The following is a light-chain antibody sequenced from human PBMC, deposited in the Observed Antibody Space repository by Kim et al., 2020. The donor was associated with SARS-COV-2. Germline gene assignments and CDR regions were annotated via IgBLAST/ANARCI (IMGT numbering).Light chain of an antibody. Sequence: QLVLTQSPSASASLGASVKLTCTLSSGHSNYAIAWHQQQPEKGPRYLMKLNSDGSHRKGDGIPDRFSGSSSGAEHYLTISSLQSEDEADYYCQTWGSGIQVVFGGGTQLTVL. CDR2: LNSDGSH. CDR1: SGHSNYA. J-gene: IGLJ2*01. V-gene: IGLV4-69*01. CDR3: QTWGSGIQVV.